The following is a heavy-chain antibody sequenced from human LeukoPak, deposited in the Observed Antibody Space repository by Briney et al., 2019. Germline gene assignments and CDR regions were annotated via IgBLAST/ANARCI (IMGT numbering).Heavy chain of an antibody. Sequence: ASVKVSCKPSGYTFTSYDINWVRQATGQGLEWMGWMNPNSGNTGYAQKFQGRVTITRNTSISTAHMELSSLRSEDTAVYYCAREYSGYDGRYYYYYMDVWGKGTTVTVSS. J-gene: IGHJ6*03. CDR2: MNPNSGNT. V-gene: IGHV1-8*03. CDR1: GYTFTSYD. D-gene: IGHD5-12*01. CDR3: AREYSGYDGRYYYYYMDV.